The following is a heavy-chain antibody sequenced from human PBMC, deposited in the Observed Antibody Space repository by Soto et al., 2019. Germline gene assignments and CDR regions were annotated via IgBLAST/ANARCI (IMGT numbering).Heavy chain of an antibody. D-gene: IGHD3-10*01. V-gene: IGHV3-33*01. CDR2: IWYDGSNK. J-gene: IGHJ4*02. CDR1: GFTFSSYG. CDR3: AREVGDYYGSGSYPYYFDS. Sequence: GGSLRLSCAASGFTFSSYGMHWVRQAPGKGLEWVAVIWYDGSNKYYADSVKGRFTISRDNSKNTLYLQMNSLRAEDTAVYYCAREVGDYYGSGSYPYYFDSWGEGTLVTVSS.